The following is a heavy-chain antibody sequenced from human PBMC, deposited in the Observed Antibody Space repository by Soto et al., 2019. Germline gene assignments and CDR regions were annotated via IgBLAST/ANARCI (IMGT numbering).Heavy chain of an antibody. CDR1: GFTFSSYG. CDR2: ISYDGSNK. V-gene: IGHV3-30*18. Sequence: GESLKISCAASGFTFSSYGMHWVRQAPGKGLEWVAVISYDGSNKYYADSVMGRFTISRDNSKNTLYLQMNSLRAEDTAVYYCAKSFQITMIVVEVVSDAFDIWGQGTMVTVSS. J-gene: IGHJ3*02. D-gene: IGHD3-22*01. CDR3: AKSFQITMIVVEVVSDAFDI.